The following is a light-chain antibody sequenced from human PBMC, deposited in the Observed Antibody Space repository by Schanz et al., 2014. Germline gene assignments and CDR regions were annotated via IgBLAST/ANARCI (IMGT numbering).Light chain of an antibody. Sequence: EIVLTQSPGTLSLSPGERATLSCRASQSVRSNYLAWYQQKPGQAPMLLIYGASTRAAGIPDRFSGRGSGTDFTLTISRLEPEDFAVYYCQQHGSSVTFGPGTKVDIK. CDR1: QSVRSNY. CDR3: QQHGSSVT. CDR2: GAS. J-gene: IGKJ3*01. V-gene: IGKV3-20*01.